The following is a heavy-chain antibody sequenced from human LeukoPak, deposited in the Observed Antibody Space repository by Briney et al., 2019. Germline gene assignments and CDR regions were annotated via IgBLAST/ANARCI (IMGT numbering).Heavy chain of an antibody. CDR3: ARSYSDYADWFDP. CDR2: IYSGGGT. D-gene: IGHD4-11*01. Sequence: PGGSLRLSCAASGFTVSSNYMSWVRQAPGKGLEWVSIIYSGGGTYYADSVKGRFTISRDDSKSTLFLQMNSLRAEDTAVYYCARSYSDYADWFDPWGQGTLVTVSS. V-gene: IGHV3-66*01. J-gene: IGHJ5*02. CDR1: GFTVSSNY.